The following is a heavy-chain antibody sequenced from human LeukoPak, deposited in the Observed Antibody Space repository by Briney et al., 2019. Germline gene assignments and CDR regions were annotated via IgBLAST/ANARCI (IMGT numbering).Heavy chain of an antibody. J-gene: IGHJ4*02. Sequence: ASVKVSCKASGYTFTSYGISWVRQAPGQGLEWMGWISAYNGNTNYAQKLQGRVTMTTDTSTSTAYMELRSLRSDDTAVYYCAREDVITIFGLVIPYFDYWGQGTLVTVSS. V-gene: IGHV1-18*01. CDR3: AREDVITIFGLVIPYFDY. D-gene: IGHD3-3*01. CDR2: ISAYNGNT. CDR1: GYTFTSYG.